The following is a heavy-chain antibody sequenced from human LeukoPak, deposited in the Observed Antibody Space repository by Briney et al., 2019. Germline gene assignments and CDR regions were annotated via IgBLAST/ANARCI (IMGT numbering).Heavy chain of an antibody. Sequence: GGSLRLSCTASGFTFSSYGMSWVRQAPGKGLEWVSAISGSGGSTYYADSVKGRFIISRDNSKNTLYLQMNSLRAEDTAVYYCARKGSYYDSSGYHFDYWGQGTLVTVSS. J-gene: IGHJ4*02. CDR2: ISGSGGST. CDR3: ARKGSYYDSSGYHFDY. V-gene: IGHV3-23*01. CDR1: GFTFSSYG. D-gene: IGHD3-22*01.